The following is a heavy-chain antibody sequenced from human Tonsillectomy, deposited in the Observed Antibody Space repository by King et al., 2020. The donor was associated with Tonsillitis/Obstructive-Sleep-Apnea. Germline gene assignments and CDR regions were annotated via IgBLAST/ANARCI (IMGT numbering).Heavy chain of an antibody. D-gene: IGHD3-16*01. V-gene: IGHV4-59*08. CDR1: GGSISGYY. CDR2: IYYSGST. CDR3: AKHAPDRGLIVWDC. Sequence: VQLQESGPGLVKPSETLSLTCTVSGGSISGYYWSWIRQPPGKRLEWIGYIYYSGSTNYNPSLKSRVTISVDTSKNQFSLKLNSVTAADTAVYYCAKHAPDRGLIVWDCWGQGILVTVSS. J-gene: IGHJ4*02.